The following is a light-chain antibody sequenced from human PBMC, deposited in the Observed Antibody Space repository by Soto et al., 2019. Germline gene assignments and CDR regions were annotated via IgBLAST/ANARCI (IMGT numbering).Light chain of an antibody. V-gene: IGKV1-9*01. CDR3: QRLNAFPLT. CDR2: GGS. CDR1: QAINSY. Sequence: IQLTQSPSSLSASVGDRVTITCRASQAINSYLDWYQQEPGKAPKLLIYGGSTLQSGVPSRFSGSGSGTDFTLTISSLQSEDFATYYCQRLNAFPLTFGGGPKVEI. J-gene: IGKJ4*01.